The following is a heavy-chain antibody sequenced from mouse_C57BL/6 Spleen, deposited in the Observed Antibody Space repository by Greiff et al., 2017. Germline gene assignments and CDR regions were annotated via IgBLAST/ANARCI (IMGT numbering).Heavy chain of an antibody. Sequence: EVQLQQSGAELVRPGASVKLSCTASGFNIKDDYMHWVKQRPEQGLEWIGWIDPENGDTEYASQFQGKATITADTSSNTAYLQLSSLKSEDTAVYYWTQGYGNYFDDWGQGTTLTVSS. CDR2: IDPENGDT. D-gene: IGHD2-1*01. CDR3: TQGYGNYFDD. J-gene: IGHJ2*01. CDR1: GFNIKDDY. V-gene: IGHV14-4*01.